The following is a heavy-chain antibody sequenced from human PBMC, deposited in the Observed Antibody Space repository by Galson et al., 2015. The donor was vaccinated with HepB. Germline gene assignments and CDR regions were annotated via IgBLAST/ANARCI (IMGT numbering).Heavy chain of an antibody. Sequence: SLRLSCAASGFTFSGSAMHWVRQASGKGLEWVGRIRSKANSYATAYAASVKGRFTISRDDSKNTAYLQMNSLKTEDTAVYYCTRAEGGWSEYRDYYYYYGMDVWGQGTTVTVSS. D-gene: IGHD6-19*01. CDR3: TRAEGGWSEYRDYYYYYGMDV. J-gene: IGHJ6*02. V-gene: IGHV3-73*01. CDR2: IRSKANSYAT. CDR1: GFTFSGSA.